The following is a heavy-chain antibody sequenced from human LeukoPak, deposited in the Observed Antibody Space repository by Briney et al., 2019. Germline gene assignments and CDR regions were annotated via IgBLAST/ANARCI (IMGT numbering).Heavy chain of an antibody. CDR1: GYSFTSYW. J-gene: IGHJ4*02. V-gene: IGHV5-51*01. CDR3: ASTLYGDYGQIDY. D-gene: IGHD4-17*01. Sequence: GESLKISCKGFGYSFTSYWIGWVRQMPGKGLEWMAIIYPGDSDTRYSPSFQGQVTISADKSISTAYLQWSSLKASDTAMYYCASTLYGDYGQIDYWGQGTLVTVSS. CDR2: IYPGDSDT.